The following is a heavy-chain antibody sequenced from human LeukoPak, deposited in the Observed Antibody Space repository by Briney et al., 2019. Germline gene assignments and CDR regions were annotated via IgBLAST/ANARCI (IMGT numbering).Heavy chain of an antibody. D-gene: IGHD4-11*01. CDR1: GFTFSSYV. CDR2: ISYDGSKK. V-gene: IGHV3-30*04. J-gene: IGHJ4*02. Sequence: GRSLRLSCAASGFTFSSYVMHWVRQAPGKGLEWVAIISYDGSKKYYADSVKGQFTISRDNSKDTLFLQMNSLRSEDTAVYYCARDRGMTTNSFDYWGQGTLVTVSS. CDR3: ARDRGMTTNSFDY.